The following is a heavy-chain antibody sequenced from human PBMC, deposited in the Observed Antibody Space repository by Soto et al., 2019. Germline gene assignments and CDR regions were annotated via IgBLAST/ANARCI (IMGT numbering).Heavy chain of an antibody. CDR1: GGSFSGYY. CDR3: ARRAGGRDPHGHGVPADTAKLTQNFDY. V-gene: IGHV4-34*01. Sequence: QVQLQQWGAGLLKPSETLSLTCAVYGGSFSGYYWSWIRQPPGKGLEWIGEINHSGSTNYNPSLKSRVTISVDTSKNQFSLKLSSVTAADTAVYYCARRAGGRDPHGHGVPADTAKLTQNFDYWGQGTLVTVSS. D-gene: IGHD2-2*01. J-gene: IGHJ4*02. CDR2: INHSGST.